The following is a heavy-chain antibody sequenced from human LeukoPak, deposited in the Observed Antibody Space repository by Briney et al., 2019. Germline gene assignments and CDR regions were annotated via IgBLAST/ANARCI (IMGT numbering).Heavy chain of an antibody. CDR1: GFIFSNYA. CDR3: AGNVLRFLEWPQYYFDY. D-gene: IGHD3-3*01. Sequence: GGSLRLSCTASGFIFSNYAMTWVRQTPGKGLEWVSAISGSGGSTYYADSVKGRFTISRDNSKNTLYLQMNSLRAEDAAVYYCAGNVLRFLEWPQYYFDYWGQGTLVTVSS. CDR2: ISGSGGST. V-gene: IGHV3-23*01. J-gene: IGHJ4*02.